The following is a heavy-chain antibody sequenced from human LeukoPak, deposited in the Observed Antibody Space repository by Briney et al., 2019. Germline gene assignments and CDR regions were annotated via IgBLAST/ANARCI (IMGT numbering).Heavy chain of an antibody. CDR3: ARVAWSGFDL. J-gene: IGHJ3*01. D-gene: IGHD3-3*01. V-gene: IGHV3-48*03. CDR2: ISASGRTT. Sequence: GGSLRLSCAASGFTFSSYEMNWVRQAPGKGLEWVSYISASGRTTYYVDSVKGRFTLSRDNAKNSLYLQMNSLRAEDMAVYYCARVAWSGFDLWGQGTMVTGSP. CDR1: GFTFSSYE.